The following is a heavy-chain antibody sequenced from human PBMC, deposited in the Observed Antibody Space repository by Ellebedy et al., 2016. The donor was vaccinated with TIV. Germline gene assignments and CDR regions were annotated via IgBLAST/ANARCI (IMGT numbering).Heavy chain of an antibody. Sequence: SGPTLVXPTPTLTLTCTFSGISLSTSGVGVGWIRQPPGKALEWLALTYWDDDERYSPSLKSRLTITKDTSKNQVVLTMTSMDPVDTATYYCALRQRTATGRWGARDAFDIWGQGTMVTVSS. J-gene: IGHJ3*02. CDR2: TYWDDDE. CDR1: GISLSTSGVG. D-gene: IGHD1-26*01. CDR3: ALRQRTATGRWGARDAFDI. V-gene: IGHV2-5*02.